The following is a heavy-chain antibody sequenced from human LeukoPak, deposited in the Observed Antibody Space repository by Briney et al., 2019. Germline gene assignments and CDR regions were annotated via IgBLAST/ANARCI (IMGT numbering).Heavy chain of an antibody. V-gene: IGHV3-7*04. CDR1: GFTFSTYW. D-gene: IGHD1-26*01. CDR2: IKQDGTEK. Sequence: GGSLRLSCAASGFTFSTYWMSWVRQAPGTGLEWVAIIKQDGTEKYYVDSVKGRFTMSRENAENSLCLQMNSLRAEDTAVYYCAGGVGASHFDYWGQGTLVTVSS. CDR3: AGGVGASHFDY. J-gene: IGHJ4*02.